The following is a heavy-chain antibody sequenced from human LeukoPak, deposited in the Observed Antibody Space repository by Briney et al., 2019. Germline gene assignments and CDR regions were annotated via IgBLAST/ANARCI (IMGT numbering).Heavy chain of an antibody. CDR1: GYTFTSYG. V-gene: IGHV1-18*01. Sequence: GASVKVSCKASGYTFTSYGISWVRQAPGQGLEWMGWISAYNGNTHYAQKLQGRVTMTTDASPSRAYKELRSRRCAYTAVYCLARASPPICYDSSGYPLYYFDYWGQGTLVTVSS. CDR3: ARASPPICYDSSGYPLYYFDY. CDR2: ISAYNGNT. J-gene: IGHJ4*02. D-gene: IGHD3-22*01.